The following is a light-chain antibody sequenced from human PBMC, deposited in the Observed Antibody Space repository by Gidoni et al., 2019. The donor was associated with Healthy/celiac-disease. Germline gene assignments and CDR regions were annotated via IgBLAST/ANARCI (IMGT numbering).Light chain of an antibody. Sequence: DIQMTQSPSSLSASVGDRVTITCRASQSISSYLKWHQQKPGKAPKLLIYAASSLKSRVPSRISSSGATADFTLTISRLHQEYLANYCYQQSYSTPYTFGPGTKLEIK. CDR2: AAS. J-gene: IGKJ2*01. V-gene: IGKV1-39*01. CDR1: QSISSY. CDR3: QQSYSTPYT.